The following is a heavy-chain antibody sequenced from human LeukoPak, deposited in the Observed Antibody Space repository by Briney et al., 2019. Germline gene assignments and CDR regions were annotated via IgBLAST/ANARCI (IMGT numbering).Heavy chain of an antibody. CDR2: ILSSGDST. CDR3: TRDPEALDY. J-gene: IGHJ4*02. Sequence: PGGSLRLSCAASRFTFSTYAMTWVRQTPGKGLDWVSTILSSGDSTYYTDSVKGRFTISRDNAKNSLYLQMNSLRDEDTAVYYCTRDPEALDYWGQGAVVTVSS. CDR1: RFTFSTYA. V-gene: IGHV3-23*01.